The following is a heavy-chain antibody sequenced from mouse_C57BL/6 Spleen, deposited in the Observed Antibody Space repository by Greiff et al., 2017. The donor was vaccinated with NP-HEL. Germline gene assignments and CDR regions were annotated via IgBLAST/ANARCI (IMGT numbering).Heavy chain of an antibody. Sequence: QVQLQQSGAELVKPGASVKISCKASGYAFSSYWMNWVKQRPGKGLEWIGQIYPGDGDTNYNGKFKGKATLTADKSSSTAYMQLSSLTSEDSAVYSGASPLYYGSSDWYFDVWGTGTTVTVSS. V-gene: IGHV1-80*01. D-gene: IGHD1-1*01. J-gene: IGHJ1*03. CDR3: ASPLYYGSSDWYFDV. CDR2: IYPGDGDT. CDR1: GYAFSSYW.